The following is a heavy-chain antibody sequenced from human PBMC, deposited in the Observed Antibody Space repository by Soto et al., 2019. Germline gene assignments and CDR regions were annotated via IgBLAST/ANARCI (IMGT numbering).Heavy chain of an antibody. V-gene: IGHV2-5*02. CDR2: LYWDDDK. J-gene: IGHJ4*02. Sequence: QITLNESGPTVVRPTETLTLTCRFSGFSLTTSEVGVGWIRQSPGKAPEWLALLYWDDDKRYSASLKSSLTITKDTSKNQVVLTVSDLDPTDTATYYCAHRVLRTVFGLVTTTAIYFDFWGQGTTVAVSS. CDR1: GFSLTTSEVG. D-gene: IGHD3-3*01. CDR3: AHRVLRTVFGLVTTTAIYFDF.